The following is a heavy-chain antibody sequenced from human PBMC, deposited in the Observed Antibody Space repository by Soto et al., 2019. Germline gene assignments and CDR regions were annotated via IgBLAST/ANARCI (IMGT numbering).Heavy chain of an antibody. CDR1: GGSISSYY. V-gene: IGHV4-59*08. D-gene: IGHD6-13*01. CDR2: IYYSGST. Sequence: PSETLSLTCTVSGGSISSYYWSWIRQPPGKGLEWIGYIYYSGSTNYNPSLKSRVTISVDTSKNQFSLKLSSVTAADTAVYYCASSQRSYSWYVGYFDYWGQGTLVTVSS. CDR3: ASSQRSYSWYVGYFDY. J-gene: IGHJ4*02.